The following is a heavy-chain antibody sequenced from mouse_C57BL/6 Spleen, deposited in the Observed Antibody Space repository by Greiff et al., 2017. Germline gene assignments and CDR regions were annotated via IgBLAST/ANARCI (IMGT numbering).Heavy chain of an antibody. J-gene: IGHJ3*01. D-gene: IGHD2-5*01. CDR2: ISYDGSN. Sequence: EVKLMESGPGLVKPSQSLSLTCSVTGYSITSGYYWNWIRQFPGNKLEWMGYISYDGSNNYNPSLKNRISITRDTSKNQFFLKLNSVTTEDTATYYCARDGSYYSKFAYWGQGTLVTVSA. V-gene: IGHV3-6*01. CDR3: ARDGSYYSKFAY. CDR1: GYSITSGYY.